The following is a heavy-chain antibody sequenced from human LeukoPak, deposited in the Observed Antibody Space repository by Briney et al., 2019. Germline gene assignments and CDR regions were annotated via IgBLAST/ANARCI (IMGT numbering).Heavy chain of an antibody. CDR3: ARLEAAGNMGYYYYYMDV. J-gene: IGHJ6*03. V-gene: IGHV4-39*07. CDR1: GGSISSSSYY. Sequence: SETLSLTCTVSGGSISSSSYYWGWIRQPPGKGLEWIGSIYYSGSTYYNPSLKSRVTISVDTSKNQFSLKLSSVTAADTAVYYCARLEAAGNMGYYYYYMDVWGKGTTVTISS. CDR2: IYYSGST. D-gene: IGHD6-13*01.